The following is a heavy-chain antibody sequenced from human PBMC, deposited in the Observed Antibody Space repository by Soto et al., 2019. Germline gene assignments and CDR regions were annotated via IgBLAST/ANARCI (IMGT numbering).Heavy chain of an antibody. Sequence: QVQLVQSGAEVKKPGASVKVSCKASGYTFTSYAMHWVRQAPGQRLEWMGWINAGNGNTKYSQKFQGRVTITRDTSASTAYMELSSLRSEDTAVYYCARGLGIVGPTGGHDYWGQGTLVTVSS. D-gene: IGHD1-26*01. CDR1: GYTFTSYA. J-gene: IGHJ4*02. CDR2: INAGNGNT. V-gene: IGHV1-3*01. CDR3: ARGLGIVGPTGGHDY.